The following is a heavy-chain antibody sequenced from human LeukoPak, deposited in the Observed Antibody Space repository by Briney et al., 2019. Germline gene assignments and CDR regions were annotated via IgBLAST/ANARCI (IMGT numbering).Heavy chain of an antibody. Sequence: PSETLSLTCTVSGGSISSYYWSWIRQPPGKGLEWIGYIYYSGSTNYNPSLKSRVTISVDTSKNQFSLKLSSVTAADTAVYYCARDKGGSYRVWFDPWGQGTLVTVSS. CDR1: GGSISSYY. CDR3: ARDKGGSYRVWFDP. J-gene: IGHJ5*02. D-gene: IGHD1-26*01. V-gene: IGHV4-59*01. CDR2: IYYSGST.